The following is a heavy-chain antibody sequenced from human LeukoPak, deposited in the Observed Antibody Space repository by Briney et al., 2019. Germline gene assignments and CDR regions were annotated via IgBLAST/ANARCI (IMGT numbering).Heavy chain of an antibody. V-gene: IGHV6-1*01. CDR1: GDSVSSNSAT. Sequence: SQTLSLTCAISGDSVSSNSATWRWIRQSPSRGLEWLGWTYYRSEWYTDYAVSVKGRITINPDTSRDHFSLQLNSVTPEDTAVYYCARGCSSTNCLVSGMDVWGQGTTVIVSS. J-gene: IGHJ6*02. CDR2: TYYRSEWYT. D-gene: IGHD2-2*01. CDR3: ARGCSSTNCLVSGMDV.